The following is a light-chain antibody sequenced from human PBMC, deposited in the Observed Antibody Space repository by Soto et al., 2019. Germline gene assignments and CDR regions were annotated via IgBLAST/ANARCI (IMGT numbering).Light chain of an antibody. V-gene: IGLV2-23*01. CDR2: EDT. CDR1: KTDIGNYNL. J-gene: IGLJ2*01. Sequence: QSALTQPASVSGSPGQSITISCTGTKTDIGNYNLVSWYQRHPDKAPKLIIYEDTKRPSGISNRFSASKSGTTASLTISGLHAEDEADYHCSSFAGSGTLVVFGGGTKLTVL. CDR3: SSFAGSGTLVV.